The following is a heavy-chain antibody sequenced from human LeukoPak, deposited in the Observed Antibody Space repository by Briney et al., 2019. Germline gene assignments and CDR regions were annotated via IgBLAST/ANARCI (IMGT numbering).Heavy chain of an antibody. D-gene: IGHD5-18*01. V-gene: IGHV3-30*18. CDR1: GFTFSNYG. J-gene: IGHJ4*02. Sequence: GRSLRLSCAASGFTFSNYGIHWVRQAPGKGLEWVTAISYDGSLKCYADSVRGRFTISRDNSKNTLYLQMNSLRTEDTAVYYCAKVSSERQLWSPFHYWGQGTLVTVSS. CDR2: ISYDGSLK. CDR3: AKVSSERQLWSPFHY.